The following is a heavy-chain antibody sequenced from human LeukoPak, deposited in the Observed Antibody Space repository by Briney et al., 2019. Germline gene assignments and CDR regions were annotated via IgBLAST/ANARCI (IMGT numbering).Heavy chain of an antibody. Sequence: ASVKVSCKASGYRFTGYYVHWVRQAPGQGLEWMGYINPRNGDTRYSQKFQGTVTMTRDTSISTAYMEPTTLRSADTAAYFCARGGTIIVVATSYAMDVWGQGTPVTVSS. J-gene: IGHJ6*02. CDR1: GYRFTGYY. V-gene: IGHV1-2*02. CDR2: INPRNGDT. CDR3: ARGGTIIVVATSYAMDV. D-gene: IGHD3-22*01.